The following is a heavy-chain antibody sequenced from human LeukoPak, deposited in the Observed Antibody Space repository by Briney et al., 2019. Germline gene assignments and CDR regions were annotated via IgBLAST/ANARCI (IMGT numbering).Heavy chain of an antibody. CDR3: ARDLRSPIAAASDYYYYYYGMDV. CDR1: GGSISSYY. J-gene: IGHJ6*02. D-gene: IGHD6-13*01. CDR2: IYYSGST. V-gene: IGHV4-59*01. Sequence: PSETLSLTFTVSGGSISSYYWSWIRQPPGKGLELGGYIYYSGSTNYNPSLKSRVTISVDASKNQFSLKLSSVTAADTAVYYCARDLRSPIAAASDYYYYYYGMDVWGQGTTVTVSS.